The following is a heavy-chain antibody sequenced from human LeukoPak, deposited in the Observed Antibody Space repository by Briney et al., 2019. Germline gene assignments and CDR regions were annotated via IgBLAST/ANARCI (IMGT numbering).Heavy chain of an antibody. Sequence: GGSLRLSCAASGFTFSSYWMHWVRQAPGKGLLWVSRINSDGSVTTYADSVKGRFTISRDNAKNTLYLQMNSLRAEDTAVYYCTRATGSFYGLGYWGHGTLVTVSS. D-gene: IGHD1-26*01. J-gene: IGHJ4*01. CDR1: GFTFSSYW. V-gene: IGHV3-74*01. CDR3: TRATGSFYGLGY. CDR2: INSDGSVT.